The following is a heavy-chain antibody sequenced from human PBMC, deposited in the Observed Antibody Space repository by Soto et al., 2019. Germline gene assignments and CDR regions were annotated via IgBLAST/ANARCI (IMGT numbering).Heavy chain of an antibody. V-gene: IGHV3-23*01. Sequence: EVQLLESGGGLVQPGGSLRLSCVASGFTFSNYALTWVRQTPGKGLEWVSAISGSGGSTYYADSVKGRFTISRDNSKNTVYLQMNSLRAEDTAVYFCAKDIDVVSVPNALRGVTVFDYWGQGPLVTVSP. CDR2: ISGSGGST. CDR3: AKDIDVVSVPNALRGVTVFDY. J-gene: IGHJ4*02. D-gene: IGHD3-3*01. CDR1: GFTFSNYA.